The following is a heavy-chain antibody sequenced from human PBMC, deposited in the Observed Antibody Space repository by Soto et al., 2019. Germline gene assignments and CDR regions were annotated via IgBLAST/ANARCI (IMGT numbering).Heavy chain of an antibody. V-gene: IGHV1-2*02. J-gene: IGHJ4*02. CDR2: VNPHTGGT. CDR3: ARVMAYEQELVPFDY. D-gene: IGHD6-13*01. CDR1: GYTFIGYY. Sequence: QVQLVQSGAEVKKPGASVKVSCKTSGYTFIGYYLNWVRQAPGQGLEWMGWVNPHTGGTHYAQKFDGRVTMTRDTSTYTAYMELSGLKFADTATYFCARVMAYEQELVPFDYWGQGTLVTVSS.